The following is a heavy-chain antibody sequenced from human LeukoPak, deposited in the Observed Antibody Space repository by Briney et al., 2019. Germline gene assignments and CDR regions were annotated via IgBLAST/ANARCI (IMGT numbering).Heavy chain of an antibody. Sequence: GGSLRLSCAASGFTFSSYWMHWVRQAPGKGLVWVSHIRGDGSSTNYADSVKGRFTISRDNAKSTLYLQMNSLRAGDTAVYYCARASGSGSHYPFDYWGQGTLVTVSS. D-gene: IGHD3-10*01. CDR1: GFTFSSYW. CDR2: IRGDGSST. CDR3: ARASGSGSHYPFDY. J-gene: IGHJ4*02. V-gene: IGHV3-74*01.